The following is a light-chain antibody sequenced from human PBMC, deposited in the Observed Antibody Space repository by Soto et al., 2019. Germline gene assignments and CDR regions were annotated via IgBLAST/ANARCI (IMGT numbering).Light chain of an antibody. CDR1: TSDVGSYSL. Sequence: QSVLTQPASVSGSPGQSITISCIGTTSDVGSYSLVSWYQQHPGKAPKIIIYGGNKRPSGVSNRFSGSKSGHTASLTISGLQAEDEAEYYCCSYAGTSSWLFGGGTKLTVL. J-gene: IGLJ3*02. V-gene: IGLV2-23*01. CDR2: GGN. CDR3: CSYAGTSSWL.